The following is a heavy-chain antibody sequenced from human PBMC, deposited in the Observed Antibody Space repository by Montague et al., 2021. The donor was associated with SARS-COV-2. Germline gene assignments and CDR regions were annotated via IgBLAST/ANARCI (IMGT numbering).Heavy chain of an antibody. CDR1: GFSFSDSY. Sequence: SLRLSCAASGFSFSDSYMSWLRQAPGKGLEWVSYISGSSSYTNYADSVKGRFTISRDNAKNSLYLQMNSLRAEDTAVYYCARDQYCTKGVCYSRGFDYWGQGTLVTVSS. D-gene: IGHD2-8*01. CDR2: ISGSSSYT. CDR3: ARDQYCTKGVCYSRGFDY. J-gene: IGHJ4*02. V-gene: IGHV3-11*05.